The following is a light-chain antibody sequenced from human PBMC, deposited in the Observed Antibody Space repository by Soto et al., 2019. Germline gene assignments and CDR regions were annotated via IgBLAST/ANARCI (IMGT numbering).Light chain of an antibody. CDR2: AAS. CDR3: PQSYSTPRT. J-gene: IGKJ1*01. V-gene: IGKV1-39*01. CDR1: QSISSY. Sequence: DIPMTQSPSSLSASVGDRVTITCRASQSISSYLNWYQQKPGKAPKLLIYAASILQSGVPSRFSGSGLGANFTLTIISLQQEDFATYYCPQSYSTPRTFGQGTKVEIK.